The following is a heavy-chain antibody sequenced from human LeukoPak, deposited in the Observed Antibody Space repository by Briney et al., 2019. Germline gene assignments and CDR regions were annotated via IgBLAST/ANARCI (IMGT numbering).Heavy chain of an antibody. CDR1: GFTFSTFA. CDR3: AKVKYIVVVPAAIAL. CDR2: ISPSGGST. V-gene: IGHV3-23*01. Sequence: GGSLRLSCAASGFTFSTFALSWVRQAPGKGLEWVSSISPSGGSTYYADSVKGRFTISRDNSKNTLYLQMNSLRAEDTAIYYCAKVKYIVVVPAAIALWGQGTLATVSS. D-gene: IGHD2-2*02. J-gene: IGHJ4*02.